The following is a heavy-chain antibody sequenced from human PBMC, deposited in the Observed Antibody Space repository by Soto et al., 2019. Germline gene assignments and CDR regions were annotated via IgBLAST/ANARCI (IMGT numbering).Heavy chain of an antibody. Sequence: GGSLRLSCAASGLTLSNHAMTWVRQAPGKGLDWVSTVSEYGDVTYYADSVRGRFTISRDNSKNTLYLQLNNLRVEDTAVYYCVPGSSGTRGEDSWGPGVVVTVSS. CDR2: VSEYGDVT. J-gene: IGHJ4*02. CDR1: GLTLSNHA. CDR3: VPGSSGTRGEDS. D-gene: IGHD3-10*01. V-gene: IGHV3-23*01.